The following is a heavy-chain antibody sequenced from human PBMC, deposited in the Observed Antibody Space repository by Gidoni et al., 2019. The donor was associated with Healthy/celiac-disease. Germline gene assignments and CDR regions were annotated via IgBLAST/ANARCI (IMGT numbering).Heavy chain of an antibody. CDR2: IRGSGGST. CDR1: GFPFSRYA. V-gene: IGHV3-23*01. Sequence: EVQLLESGGGLVQPGGSLRLSCAASGFPFSRYAMSWGRQAPGKGLEWVSAIRGSGGSTYYADPVKGRFTISRDNSKNTLYLQMNSLRAEDTAVYYCAKQQLARYYYYGMDVWGQGTTVTVSS. CDR3: AKQQLARYYYYGMDV. D-gene: IGHD6-6*01. J-gene: IGHJ6*02.